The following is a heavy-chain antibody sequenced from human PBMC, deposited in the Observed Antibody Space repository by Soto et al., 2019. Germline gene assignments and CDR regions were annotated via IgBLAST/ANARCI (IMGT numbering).Heavy chain of an antibody. CDR2: IIPLFGTT. V-gene: IGHV1-69*01. D-gene: IGHD1-26*01. CDR1: GGTFNSSG. CDR3: VRVSGSSWYNWFDS. J-gene: IGHJ5*01. Sequence: QVPLVQSGAELKKPGSSVKVSCKAFGGTFNSSGISWVRQAPGQGIEWMGGIIPLFGTTNYAHNFKRRVTVTADESTITVYVELSSLSFAETAMYYCVRVSGSSWYNWFDSWGQGSLVTVSS.